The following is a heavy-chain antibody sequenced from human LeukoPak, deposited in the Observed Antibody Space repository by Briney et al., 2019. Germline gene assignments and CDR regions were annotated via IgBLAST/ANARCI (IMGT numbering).Heavy chain of an antibody. D-gene: IGHD1-26*01. CDR2: INSDGSST. V-gene: IGHV3-74*01. CDR3: VTEVSGSFPT. Sequence: GVLRLSCVGSGFTFSTHGMNWVRQAPGKGLEWVSRINSDGSSTSYADSVKGRFTISRDNSKNTLYLQMNSLRAEDTAVYYCVTEVSGSFPTWGQGTLVTVSS. J-gene: IGHJ4*02. CDR1: GFTFSTHG.